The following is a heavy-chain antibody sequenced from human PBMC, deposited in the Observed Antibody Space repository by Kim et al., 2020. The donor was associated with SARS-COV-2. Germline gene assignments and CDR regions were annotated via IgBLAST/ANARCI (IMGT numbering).Heavy chain of an antibody. J-gene: IGHJ4*02. D-gene: IGHD2-2*01. CDR2: IYHSGST. CDR3: ARGYVRYCSSTSCYEGFDY. V-gene: IGHV4-4*02. Sequence: SETLSLICAVSGGSISSSNWWSWDRQPPGKGLEWIGEIYHSGSTNYNPSLKSRVTISVDKSKNQFSLKLSSVTAADTAVYYCARGYVRYCSSTSCYEGFDYWGQGTLVTVSS. CDR1: GGSISSSNW.